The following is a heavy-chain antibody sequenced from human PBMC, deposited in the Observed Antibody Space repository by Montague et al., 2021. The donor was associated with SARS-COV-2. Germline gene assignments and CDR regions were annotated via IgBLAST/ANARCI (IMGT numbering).Heavy chain of an antibody. V-gene: IGHV4-59*08. Sequence: SETLSLTCTVSGGSLSSYYWSWIRQPPGKGLEWIGYIYYSGSTNYNPSLKSRVTISVDTSKNQFSLNLSSVTAADTAVYYCARQKDGGYSGYDFFDCWGQGTLVTVSS. CDR3: ARQKDGGYSGYDFFDC. CDR1: GGSLSSYY. CDR2: IYYSGST. D-gene: IGHD5-12*01. J-gene: IGHJ4*02.